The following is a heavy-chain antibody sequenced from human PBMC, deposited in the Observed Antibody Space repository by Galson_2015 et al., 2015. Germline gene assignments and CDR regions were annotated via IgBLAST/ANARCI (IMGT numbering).Heavy chain of an antibody. V-gene: IGHV1-46*04. Sequence: SCKASGYTFSSYYLHWVRQIPGQRFEWMGIINPSSGSASYAQKLQGRVSMTRDTSSSTVYMELSSLRFEDTAVYYCARDMVQGVNWFDPWGQGTLVTVSS. J-gene: IGHJ5*02. CDR2: INPSSGSA. D-gene: IGHD3-10*01. CDR1: GYTFSSYY. CDR3: ARDMVQGVNWFDP.